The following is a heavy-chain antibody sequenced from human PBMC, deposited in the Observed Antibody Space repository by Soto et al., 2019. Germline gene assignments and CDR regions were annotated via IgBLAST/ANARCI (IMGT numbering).Heavy chain of an antibody. J-gene: IGHJ5*02. CDR1: VGTFSSYA. CDR3: ARDRGPSSGYYPYWFDP. D-gene: IGHD3-22*01. V-gene: IGHV1-69*13. CDR2: IIPIFGTA. Sequence: ETSVKVSCKASVGTFSSYAISWVRQAPGQGLEWMGEIIPIFGTANYAQKFQGRVTITADESTSTAYMELSSLRSEDTAVYYCARDRGPSSGYYPYWFDPWGQGTLVTVSS.